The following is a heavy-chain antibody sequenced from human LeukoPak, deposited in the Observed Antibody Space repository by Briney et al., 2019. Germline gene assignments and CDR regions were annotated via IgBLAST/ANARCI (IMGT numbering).Heavy chain of an antibody. CDR3: ARQGPAPFFDH. CDR1: GGSISTDTNY. Sequence: PSETLSLTCTVSGGSISTDTNYWAWIRQPPGKGLEWIGSIFYSGITYYNRSLKSPVTISVDTSQNQFSLKLSSVTAADTAVYYCARQGPAPFFDHWGQGSLLTVSS. V-gene: IGHV4-39*01. CDR2: IFYSGIT. J-gene: IGHJ4*02.